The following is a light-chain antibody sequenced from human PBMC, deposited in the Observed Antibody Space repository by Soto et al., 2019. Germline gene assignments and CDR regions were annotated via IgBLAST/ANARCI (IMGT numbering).Light chain of an antibody. V-gene: IGLV2-8*01. CDR2: EVT. CDR3: AAWDDSLNSWV. CDR1: TGDIGAFNY. Sequence: QSVLTQPPSASGSPGQSVTISCTGTTGDIGAFNYVFWYQQRPGKAPKLIIYEVTRRPSGVPDRFSGSKSGTSASLAISGLQSEDEADYYCAAWDDSLNSWVFGGGSKLTVL. J-gene: IGLJ3*02.